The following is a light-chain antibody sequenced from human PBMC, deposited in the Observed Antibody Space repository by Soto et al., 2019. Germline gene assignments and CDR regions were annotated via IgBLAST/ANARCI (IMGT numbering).Light chain of an antibody. CDR1: QSVSTN. J-gene: IGKJ2*01. CDR2: GAS. V-gene: IGKV3-15*01. Sequence: DIVMTQFPATLSVSPGERATLSCRASQSVSTNLAWYQQKPGQAPRLLIYGASTRATGIPARFSGSGSGTEFTLPISSLQSEDLAVYYCQQYNNWPPYTFGQGTKLEIK. CDR3: QQYNNWPPYT.